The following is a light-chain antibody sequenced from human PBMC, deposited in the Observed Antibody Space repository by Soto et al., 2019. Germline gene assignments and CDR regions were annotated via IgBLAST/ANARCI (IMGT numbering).Light chain of an antibody. CDR3: QQYNSYSPWT. Sequence: DIQMTQSPSTLSASVGDSVTITCRASQSISSWLAWYQQKPGKAPKLLIYKASSLKSGVPSRFSGSGSGTEFTLTISSLQPDDFATYYCQQYNSYSPWTLGKGTKVEIK. CDR1: QSISSW. V-gene: IGKV1-5*03. CDR2: KAS. J-gene: IGKJ1*01.